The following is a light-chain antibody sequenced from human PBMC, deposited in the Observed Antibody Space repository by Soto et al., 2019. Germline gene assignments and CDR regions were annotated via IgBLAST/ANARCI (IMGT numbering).Light chain of an antibody. CDR2: AAS. V-gene: IGKV1-27*01. CDR1: QGITNY. J-gene: IGKJ3*01. Sequence: DIQRTQSPSSLSASVGDRVTITGRASQGITNYLAWYQQKPGGVPKLLIYAASTLQPGVPSRFSGIGSGTDFTLTGSGLQPEDVATYYFQKYDRAPHTFGPGTKVAIK. CDR3: QKYDRAPHT.